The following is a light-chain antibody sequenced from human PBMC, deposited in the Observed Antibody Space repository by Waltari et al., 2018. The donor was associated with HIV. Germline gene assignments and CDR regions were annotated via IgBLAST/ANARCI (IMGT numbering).Light chain of an antibody. J-gene: IGKJ1*01. V-gene: IGKV2-28*01. CDR1: QRLFHPHGYHY. CDR3: MQGLQTPWT. CDR2: MAS. Sequence: IVMPQSPRSLPVTPGAPASTSCRSSQRLFHPHGYHYLDWYVQKQGQSPQVLIYMASSRASGDPDRFSGSGSGTDFTLKISRVEAEDVGVYYCMQGLQTPWTFGQGTKVEIK.